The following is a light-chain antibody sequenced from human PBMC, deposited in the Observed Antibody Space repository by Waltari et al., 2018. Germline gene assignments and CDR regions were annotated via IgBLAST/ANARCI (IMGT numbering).Light chain of an antibody. CDR3: SSYTTSSAPGV. Sequence: QSALTPPASVSGSPGQSITIPCSGTDSDVGAYDFVSWYQQHPGKAPHLIIYEVSNRPSGISNRFSASKSGNTASLTISGLQAEDEADYYCSSYTTSSAPGVFGTGTRVTVL. CDR2: EVS. V-gene: IGLV2-14*01. J-gene: IGLJ1*01. CDR1: DSDVGAYDF.